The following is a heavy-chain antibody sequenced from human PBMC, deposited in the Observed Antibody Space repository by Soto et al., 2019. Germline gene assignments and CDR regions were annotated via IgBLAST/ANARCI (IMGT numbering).Heavy chain of an antibody. CDR2: IKSDGSGT. V-gene: IGHV3-74*01. CDR3: TRGDGDRYDGNGYLGLH. Sequence: EVQLVESGGGLVQPGESLTLSCAASGFPFSSYWMHWVRQAPGKGLVWVSRIKSDGSGTYYADTVQDRFTISRDNARNRLFLQINRLRVEDTATYFCTRGDGDRYDGNGYLGLHWGQGTLVTVSS. CDR1: GFPFSSYW. D-gene: IGHD3-22*01. J-gene: IGHJ4*02.